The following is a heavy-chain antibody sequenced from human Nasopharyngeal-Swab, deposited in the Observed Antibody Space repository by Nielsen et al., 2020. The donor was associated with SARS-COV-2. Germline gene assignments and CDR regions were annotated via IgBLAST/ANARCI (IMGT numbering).Heavy chain of an antibody. CDR3: AKEEVPNDY. J-gene: IGHJ4*02. CDR1: GFIFSNSA. V-gene: IGHV3-23*01. Sequence: GESLKISCAASGFIFSNSAMSWVRQARGKWLELVSGISISGITRYYADSVKGRFAISRDNSKTTVYLQMNRLRAEDTAVYYCAKEEVPNDYWGLGTLVTVSS. CDR2: ISISGITR.